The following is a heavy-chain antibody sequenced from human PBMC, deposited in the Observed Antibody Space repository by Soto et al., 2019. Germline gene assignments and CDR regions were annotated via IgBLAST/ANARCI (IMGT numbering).Heavy chain of an antibody. Sequence: ASVKVSCKVSGYTLTELSMHWVRQAPGKGLEWMGGFDPGDGETIYAQKFQGRVTMTEDTSTDTAYMELSSLRSEDTAVYYCATSQTYYYDSSGYLTKGHNWFDPWGQGTLVTVSS. CDR2: FDPGDGET. J-gene: IGHJ5*02. D-gene: IGHD3-22*01. CDR1: GYTLTELS. CDR3: ATSQTYYYDSSGYLTKGHNWFDP. V-gene: IGHV1-24*01.